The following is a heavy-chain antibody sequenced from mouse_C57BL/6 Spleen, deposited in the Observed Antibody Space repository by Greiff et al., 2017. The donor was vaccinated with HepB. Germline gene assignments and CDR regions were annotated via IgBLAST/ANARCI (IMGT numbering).Heavy chain of an antibody. J-gene: IGHJ1*03. V-gene: IGHV5-4*03. CDR3: ARTYGSSPWYFDV. Sequence: EVKLEESGGGLVKPGGSLKLSCAASGFTFSSYAMSWVRQTPEKRLEWVATISDGGSYTYYPDNVKGRFTISRDNAKNNLYLQMSHLKSEDTAMYYCARTYGSSPWYFDVWGTGTTVTVSS. CDR1: GFTFSSYA. D-gene: IGHD1-1*01. CDR2: ISDGGSYT.